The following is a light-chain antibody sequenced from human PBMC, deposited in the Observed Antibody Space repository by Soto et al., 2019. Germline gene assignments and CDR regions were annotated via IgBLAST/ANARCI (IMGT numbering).Light chain of an antibody. V-gene: IGKV1-39*01. CDR3: QQTYKPPRT. CDR2: AAS. J-gene: IGKJ1*01. CDR1: ETIARY. Sequence: DIQLTQSPSSLSASVGDRVTITCRASETIARYLNWYQQKPGKAPNLLIYAASTLKSGFPSRFSGTGSGTDFTLTISRLQPEDFATYYCQQTYKPPRTVGQGTKVDIK.